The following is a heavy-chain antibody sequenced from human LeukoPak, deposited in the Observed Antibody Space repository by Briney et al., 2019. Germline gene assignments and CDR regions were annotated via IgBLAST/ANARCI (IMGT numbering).Heavy chain of an antibody. Sequence: SETLSLTCTVSGGSISSYYWSWIRQPPGKGLEWIGYIYYSGSTNYNPSLKSRVTISVDTSKNQFSLRLSSVTAADTAVYYCARDGTTGYKFDHWGPGTLVTVSS. CDR2: IYYSGST. CDR1: GGSISSYY. D-gene: IGHD1-1*01. V-gene: IGHV4-59*12. J-gene: IGHJ4*02. CDR3: ARDGTTGYKFDH.